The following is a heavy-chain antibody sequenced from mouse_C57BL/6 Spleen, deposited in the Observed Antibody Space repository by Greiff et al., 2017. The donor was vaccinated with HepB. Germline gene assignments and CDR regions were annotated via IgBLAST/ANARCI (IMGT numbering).Heavy chain of an antibody. V-gene: IGHV1-80*01. D-gene: IGHD1-1*01. CDR3: ARSYYGSSYSFDY. Sequence: QVQLKESGAELVKPGASVKISCKASGYAFSSYWMNWVKQRPGKGLEWIGQIYPGDGDTNYNGKFKGKATLTADKSSSTAYMQLSSLTSEDSAVYCCARSYYGSSYSFDYWGQGTTLTVSS. CDR2: IYPGDGDT. J-gene: IGHJ2*01. CDR1: GYAFSSYW.